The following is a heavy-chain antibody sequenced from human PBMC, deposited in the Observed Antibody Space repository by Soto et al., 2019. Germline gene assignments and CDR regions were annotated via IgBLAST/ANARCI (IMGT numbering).Heavy chain of an antibody. CDR2: ISGGSSST. Sequence: GGSLRLSCAASTFTFKTYDMNWVRQAPGKGLEWVSGISGGSSSTYYADSVKGRFTISRDNSKNTLYLQMNSLRAEDTAVYYCAKVPVLVPVATNYFDYWGQGTLVTVSS. CDR1: TFTFKTYD. CDR3: AKVPVLVPVATNYFDY. V-gene: IGHV3-23*01. D-gene: IGHD2-2*01. J-gene: IGHJ4*02.